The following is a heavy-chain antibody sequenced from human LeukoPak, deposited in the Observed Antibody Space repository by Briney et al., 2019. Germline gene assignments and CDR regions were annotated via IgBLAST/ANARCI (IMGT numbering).Heavy chain of an antibody. V-gene: IGHV3-7*01. CDR3: ARDETVTTKWGYFDY. CDR2: IKQDGSEK. CDR1: GFTFSSYW. Sequence: GGPLRLSCAASGFTFSSYWMSWVRKAPGKGRGGGANIKQDGSEKYYVDSVKGRFTISRDNAKNSLYLQMNSLRAEDTAVYYCARDETVTTKWGYFDYWGQGTLVTVSS. J-gene: IGHJ4*02. D-gene: IGHD4-17*01.